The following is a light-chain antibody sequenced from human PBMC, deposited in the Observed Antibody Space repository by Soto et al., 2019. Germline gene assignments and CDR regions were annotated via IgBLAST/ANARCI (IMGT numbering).Light chain of an antibody. CDR1: QGIRTD. Sequence: DIQMTQSPSSLSASVGDRVTITCRASQGIRTDLGRYQQKPGKAPKRLIYAASSLQSGVPSRFSGSGSGTEFTLTISSLQPEDFANYYCLEHNSYPYTFGQGTKLEIK. J-gene: IGKJ2*01. V-gene: IGKV1-17*01. CDR2: AAS. CDR3: LEHNSYPYT.